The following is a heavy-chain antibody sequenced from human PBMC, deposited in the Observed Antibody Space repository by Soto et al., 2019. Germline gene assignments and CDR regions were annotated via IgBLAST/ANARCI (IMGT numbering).Heavy chain of an antibody. CDR1: GYTFTSYY. V-gene: IGHV1-46*01. CDR2: INPSGGST. CDR3: AREVVGASFDA. D-gene: IGHD1-26*01. J-gene: IGHJ5*02. Sequence: QVQLVQSGAEVKKPGASVKVSCKASGYTFTSYYMHWVRHAPGQGLEWMGIINPSGGSTSYAQKFQGRVTMTRDTSTSTVYMELSRLRSEDTAVYYCAREVVGASFDAWGQGTLVTVSS.